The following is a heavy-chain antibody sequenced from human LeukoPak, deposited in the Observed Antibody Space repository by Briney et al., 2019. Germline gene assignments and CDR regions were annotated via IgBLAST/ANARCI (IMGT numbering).Heavy chain of an antibody. CDR2: IYYSGST. CDR3: ARESLVVGYYFDY. D-gene: IGHD2-8*02. J-gene: IGHJ4*02. CDR1: GGSISSYY. V-gene: IGHV4-59*01. Sequence: SETLSLTCTVSGGSISSYYWSWIRQPPGKGLEWIGYIYYSGSTNYNPSLKSRVTISVDTSKNQFSLKLSSVTAADTAVYYCARESLVVGYYFDYWGQGTLVTVSS.